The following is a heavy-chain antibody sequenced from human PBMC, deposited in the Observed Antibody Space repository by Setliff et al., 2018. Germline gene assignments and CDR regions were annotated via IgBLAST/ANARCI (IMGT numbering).Heavy chain of an antibody. J-gene: IGHJ6*03. CDR3: ARASRGGSLNYYYYYMDV. V-gene: IGHV1-46*04. D-gene: IGHD3-10*01. CDR2: INPRAGTT. Sequence: ASVKVSCKASGYTFTNYYINWVRQAPGQGLEWMGIINPRAGTTSYAQKLQGRVTMTRDTSTSTVYMEVSSLRSEDTAVYYCARASRGGSLNYYYYYMDVWGKGTTVTVSS. CDR1: GYTFTNYY.